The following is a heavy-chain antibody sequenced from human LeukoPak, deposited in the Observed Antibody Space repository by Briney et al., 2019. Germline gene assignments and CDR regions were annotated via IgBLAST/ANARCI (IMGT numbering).Heavy chain of an antibody. J-gene: IGHJ4*02. V-gene: IGHV3-15*01. CDR2: VKSRSSGGTT. Sequence: GGSLRLPCAASVPLFKNFWINWVRQAPGKGLEWVGRVKSRSSGGTTDYAAPVKDRFTISRDDSKDTFYLEMSSLKIDDTAVYYCITGDMYYYSYWGQGTLVTVSS. CDR3: ITGDMYYYSY. D-gene: IGHD2/OR15-2a*01. CDR1: VPLFKNFW.